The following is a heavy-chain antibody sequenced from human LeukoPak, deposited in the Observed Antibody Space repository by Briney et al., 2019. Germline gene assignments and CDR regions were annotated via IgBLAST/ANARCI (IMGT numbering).Heavy chain of an antibody. Sequence: ASVKVSCKASGYTFTSYDINWVRQATGQGFEWMGWMNPNSGNTGYAQKFQGRVTMTRNTSISTAYMELSSLRSEDTAVYYCARAAEYGSTPDYWGQGTLVTVSS. CDR2: MNPNSGNT. J-gene: IGHJ4*02. D-gene: IGHD3-10*01. CDR3: ARAAEYGSTPDY. CDR1: GYTFTSYD. V-gene: IGHV1-8*01.